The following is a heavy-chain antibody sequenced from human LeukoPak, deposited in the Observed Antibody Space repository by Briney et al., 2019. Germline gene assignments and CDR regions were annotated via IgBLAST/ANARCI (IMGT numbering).Heavy chain of an antibody. D-gene: IGHD3-16*02. CDR2: IIPIFGTA. Sequence: SVKVSCKASGGTFSSYAISWVRQAPGQGLEWMGRIIPIFGTANYAQKFQGRVTITTDESASTAYMELSSLRSEDTAVYYCARDPGVDYDYVWGSYRSAYQFDYWGQGTLVTVSS. J-gene: IGHJ4*02. CDR1: GGTFSSYA. V-gene: IGHV1-69*05. CDR3: ARDPGVDYDYVWGSYRSAYQFDY.